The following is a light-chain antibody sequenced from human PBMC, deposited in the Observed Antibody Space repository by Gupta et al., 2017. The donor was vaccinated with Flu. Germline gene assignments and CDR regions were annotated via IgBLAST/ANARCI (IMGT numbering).Light chain of an antibody. CDR1: NIVTKS. V-gene: IGLV3-21*02. CDR2: DDS. Sequence: SYVLTQPPSVSVAPGQTARITCEADNIVTKSVHWYMQKPGQAPVLVVFDDSDRPSGIPERFSGSNSATTATLTIIRVEAGDEADYFCQLGETATYNVVFGGGTKLTVL. J-gene: IGLJ2*01. CDR3: QLGETATYNVV.